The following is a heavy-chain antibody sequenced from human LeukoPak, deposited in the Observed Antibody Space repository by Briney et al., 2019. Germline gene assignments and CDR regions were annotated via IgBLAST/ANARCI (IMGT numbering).Heavy chain of an antibody. CDR1: GCTISYF. Sequence: SETLSLTCTASGCTISYFWTWIRQPAGRGLEWIGRIHSSGGTNYNPSLTSQGTMSVDTAKNQISLKLTSVTAADTAIYYCARGRNGPSADYYYGMDVWGQGTTVTVSS. CDR3: ARGRNGPSADYYYGMDV. D-gene: IGHD3-10*01. V-gene: IGHV4-4*07. CDR2: IHSSGGT. J-gene: IGHJ6*02.